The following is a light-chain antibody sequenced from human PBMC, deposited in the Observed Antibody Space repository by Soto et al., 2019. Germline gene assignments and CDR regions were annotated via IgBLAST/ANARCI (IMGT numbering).Light chain of an antibody. CDR2: EVS. CDR1: SNDVGGSNY. CDR3: ISYITTSTSYV. J-gene: IGLJ1*01. V-gene: IGLV2-14*01. Sequence: QSVLTQPASVSGSPGQSITISCTGTSNDVGGSNYVAWYQQHPGKAPKLIIYEVSNRPSGVSNRFSGSKSGNTASLTISGLQAEDEADSYCISYITTSTSYVFGTGTKVTVL.